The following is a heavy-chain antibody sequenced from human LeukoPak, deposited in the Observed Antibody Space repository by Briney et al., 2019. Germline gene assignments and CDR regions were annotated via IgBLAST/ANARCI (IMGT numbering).Heavy chain of an antibody. CDR3: AIASRFGERMGFDP. V-gene: IGHV4-39*01. Sequence: PSETLSLSCTVSGGSISSDNYYWRWIRQPPGKGLEWIGSIYYSGSTYYNPSLKSRVTISVDTSNNQFSLKLSSVTAADTAVYYCAIASRFGERMGFDPWGQGTLVTVSS. D-gene: IGHD3-10*01. J-gene: IGHJ5*02. CDR1: GGSISSDNYY. CDR2: IYYSGST.